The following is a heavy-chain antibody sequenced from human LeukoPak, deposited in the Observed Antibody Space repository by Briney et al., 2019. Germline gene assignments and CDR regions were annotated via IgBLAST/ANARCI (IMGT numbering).Heavy chain of an antibody. V-gene: IGHV3-30-3*01. CDR2: ISYDGSNK. CDR1: GLTFSSYA. Sequence: PGGSLRLSCAASGLTFSSYAMHWVRQAPGKGLEWVAVISYDGSNKYYADSVKGRFTISRDNSKNTLYLQMNSLRAEDTAVYYCARDDLPGLLGAFDIWGQGTMVTVSS. J-gene: IGHJ3*02. CDR3: ARDDLPGLLGAFDI.